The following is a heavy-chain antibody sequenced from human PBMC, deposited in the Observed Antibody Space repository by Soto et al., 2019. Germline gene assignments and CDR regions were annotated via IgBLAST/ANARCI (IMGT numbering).Heavy chain of an antibody. CDR3: ARGWCSGGRCYRPSYYYYYYMDV. V-gene: IGHV3-53*04. D-gene: IGHD2-15*01. CDR1: GFTVSSNY. CDR2: VYSGGST. J-gene: IGHJ6*03. Sequence: EVQLVESGGGLVQPGGSLRLSCAASGFTVSSNYMSWVRQAPGKGLEWVSVVYSGGSTYYADYVKGRFTISRHNSKNTLYLQMNSLRAEDTAVYYCARGWCSGGRCYRPSYYYYYYMDVWGKGTTVTVSS.